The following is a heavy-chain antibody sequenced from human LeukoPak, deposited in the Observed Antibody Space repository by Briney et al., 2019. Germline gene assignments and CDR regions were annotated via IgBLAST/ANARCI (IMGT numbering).Heavy chain of an antibody. V-gene: IGHV3-7*01. CDR1: GLTFSSYW. CDR3: ARVGYYGSGSYYRHYYYYMDV. D-gene: IGHD3-10*01. J-gene: IGHJ6*03. Sequence: GGSLRLSCAASGLTFSSYWMSWVRQAPGKGLEWVANIKQDGSEKYYVDSVKGRFTISRDNAKNSLYLQMNSLRAEDTAVYYCARVGYYGSGSYYRHYYYYMDVWGKGTTVTVSS. CDR2: IKQDGSEK.